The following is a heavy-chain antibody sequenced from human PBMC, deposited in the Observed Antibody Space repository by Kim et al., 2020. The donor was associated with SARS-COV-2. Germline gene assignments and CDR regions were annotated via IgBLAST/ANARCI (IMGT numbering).Heavy chain of an antibody. D-gene: IGHD3-10*01. V-gene: IGHV4-34*01. Sequence: PSLKSRVTISVDTSKNQFSLKLSSVTAADTAVYYCARRSITHTSKGSFDYWGQGTLVTVSS. J-gene: IGHJ4*02. CDR3: ARRSITHTSKGSFDY.